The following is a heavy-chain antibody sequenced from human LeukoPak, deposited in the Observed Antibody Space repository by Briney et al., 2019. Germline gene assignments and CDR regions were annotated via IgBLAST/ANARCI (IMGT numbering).Heavy chain of an antibody. CDR2: FDPEDGET. D-gene: IGHD5-12*01. J-gene: IGHJ6*02. Sequence: ASVKVSCKVSGYTLTELSIHWVRQAPGKGLEWMGGFDPEDGETIYAQKFQGRVTMTEDTSTDTAYMELSSLRSEDTAVYYCATFGAATIRYYYYYGMDVWGQGTTVTVSS. CDR3: ATFGAATIRYYYYYGMDV. CDR1: GYTLTELS. V-gene: IGHV1-24*01.